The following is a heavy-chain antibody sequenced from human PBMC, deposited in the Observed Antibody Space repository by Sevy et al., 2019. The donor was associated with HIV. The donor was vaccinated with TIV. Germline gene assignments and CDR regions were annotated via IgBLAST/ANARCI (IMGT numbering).Heavy chain of an antibody. Sequence: GGSLRHSCAASGFTFSSYAMHWVRQAPGKGLEWVAVISYDGSNKYYADSVKGRFTISRDNSKNTLYLQMNSLRAEDTAVYYCARDSLMVRGVTAGAFDIRGQGTMVTVSS. CDR2: ISYDGSNK. CDR3: ARDSLMVRGVTAGAFDI. CDR1: GFTFSSYA. V-gene: IGHV3-30-3*01. J-gene: IGHJ3*02. D-gene: IGHD3-10*01.